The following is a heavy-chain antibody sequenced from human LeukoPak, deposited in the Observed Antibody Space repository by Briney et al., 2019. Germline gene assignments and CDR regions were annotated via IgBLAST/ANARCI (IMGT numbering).Heavy chain of an antibody. D-gene: IGHD1-26*01. V-gene: IGHV3-64*01. J-gene: IGHJ4*02. CDR3: ASSTATGY. Sequence: QPGGSLRLSCAASGFTFSSYAMSWVRQAPGKGLEYVSAISSNGGSTYYANSVKGRFTISRDNSKNTLYLQMGSLRAEDMAVYYCASSTATGYWGQGTLATVSS. CDR1: GFTFSSYA. CDR2: ISSNGGST.